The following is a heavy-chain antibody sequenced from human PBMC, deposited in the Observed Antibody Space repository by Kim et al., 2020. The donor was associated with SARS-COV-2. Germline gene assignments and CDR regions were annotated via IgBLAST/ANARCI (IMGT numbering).Heavy chain of an antibody. J-gene: IGHJ4*02. CDR2: IKQDGSEK. CDR3: ARQGFGYYDSSGYCFDY. CDR1: GFTFSSYW. D-gene: IGHD3-22*01. V-gene: IGHV3-7*01. Sequence: GGSLRLSCAASGFTFSSYWMSWVRQAPGKGLEWVANIKQDGSEKYYVDSVKGRFTISRDNAKNSLYLQMNSLRAEDTAVYYCARQGFGYYDSSGYCFDYWGQGTLVTVSS.